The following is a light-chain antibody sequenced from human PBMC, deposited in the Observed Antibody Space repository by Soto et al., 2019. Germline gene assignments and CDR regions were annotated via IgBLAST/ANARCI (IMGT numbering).Light chain of an antibody. CDR1: SSDVGIYNL. CDR3: CSFAGNSIVL. V-gene: IGLV2-23*01. J-gene: IGLJ2*01. Sequence: QSALTQPASVSGSPGQSITISCTGTSSDVGIYNLVSWYQQHPGKAPKLIIYEGSKRPSGVSNRFSGSKSGNTASLTISGLQAEDEGDYYCCSFAGNSIVLFGGGTKLTVL. CDR2: EGS.